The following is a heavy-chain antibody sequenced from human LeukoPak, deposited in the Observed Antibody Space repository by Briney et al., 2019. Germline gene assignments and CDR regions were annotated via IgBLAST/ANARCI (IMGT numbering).Heavy chain of an antibody. CDR3: AREQWLENDAFDI. CDR2: ISSSGSTI. J-gene: IGHJ3*02. V-gene: IGHV3-48*03. CDR1: GFTFSSYE. Sequence: PGGSLRLSCAASGFTFSSYEMNWVRQAPGKGLEWVSYISSSGSTIYYADSVKGRFTISRDNAKNSLYLQMNSLRAEDTAGYYCAREQWLENDAFDIWGQGTMVTVSS. D-gene: IGHD6-19*01.